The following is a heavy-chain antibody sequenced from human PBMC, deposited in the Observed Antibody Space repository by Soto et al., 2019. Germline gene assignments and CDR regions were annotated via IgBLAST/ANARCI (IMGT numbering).Heavy chain of an antibody. CDR1: GFTFSSYG. CDR3: AVLHSSSNSYFDR. CDR2: IWGDGSNE. V-gene: IGHV3-33*01. Sequence: QVQLVESGGGGVQPGRSLRLSCVGSGFTFSSYGIHWVRQAPGKGPECVALIWGDGSNEDYADSVEGRFTISRDNSKNTVYLEMNSPRVEDTAVYYCAVLHSSSNSYFDRWAQGTLVTVSS. D-gene: IGHD6-13*01. J-gene: IGHJ4*02.